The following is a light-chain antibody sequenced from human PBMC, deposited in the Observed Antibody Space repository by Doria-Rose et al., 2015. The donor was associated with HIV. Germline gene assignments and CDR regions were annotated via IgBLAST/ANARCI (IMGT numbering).Light chain of an antibody. J-gene: IGKJ3*01. CDR1: QSLLYTSNNY. CDR2: WAS. CDR3: QQYYDTPS. Sequence: DIQVTQSPESLGMSLGERATLNCKSHQSLLYTSNNYLAWYQQKPGQPPKLLIYWASTRQSGVPARFSGSGSGTDLTLTISSLEAEDVAVYYCQQYYDTPSFGPGTTVDIK. V-gene: IGKV4-1*01.